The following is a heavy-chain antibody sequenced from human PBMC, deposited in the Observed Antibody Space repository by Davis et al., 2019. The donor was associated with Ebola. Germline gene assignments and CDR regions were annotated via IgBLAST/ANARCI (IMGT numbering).Heavy chain of an antibody. Sequence: SETLSLTCTVSGGSISSYYWSWIRQPPGKGLEWIGYIYYSGSTNYNPSLKSRVTITVDASKNQFSLQLSSVTAADTAVYYCARDWGRITTYRLGYWGPGIPVTVSS. V-gene: IGHV4-59*01. D-gene: IGHD1-1*01. J-gene: IGHJ4*02. CDR2: IYYSGST. CDR1: GGSISSYY. CDR3: ARDWGRITTYRLGY.